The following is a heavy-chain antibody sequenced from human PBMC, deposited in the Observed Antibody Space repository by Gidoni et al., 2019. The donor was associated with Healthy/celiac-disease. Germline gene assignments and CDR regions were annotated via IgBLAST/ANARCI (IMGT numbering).Heavy chain of an antibody. CDR3: AKGLTGYYNSVRFDY. J-gene: IGHJ4*02. CDR2: ISWNSGSI. D-gene: IGHD3-9*01. V-gene: IGHV3-9*01. CDR1: GFNFDDYA. Sequence: EVQLVESGGGLVQPGTSLRLSCAVAGFNFDDYAMHWVRQAPGKGLEWVSGISWNSGSIGYADFVKGRFTISRDNAKNSLYLQMNSLRAEDTALYYCAKGLTGYYNSVRFDYWGQGTLVTVSS.